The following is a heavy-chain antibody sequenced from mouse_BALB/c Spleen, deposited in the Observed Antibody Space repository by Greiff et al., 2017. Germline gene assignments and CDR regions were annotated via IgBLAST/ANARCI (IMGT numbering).Heavy chain of an antibody. CDR3: TREGIYGNYAWFAY. CDR2: ISSGGSYT. D-gene: IGHD2-1*01. Sequence: EVQRVESGGGLVKPGGSLKLSCAASGFTFSSYTMSWVRQTPEKRLEWVATISSGGSYTYYPDSVKGRFTISRDNAKNTLYLQMSSLKSEDTAMYYCTREGIYGNYAWFAYWGQGTLVTVSA. V-gene: IGHV5-6-4*01. CDR1: GFTFSSYT. J-gene: IGHJ3*01.